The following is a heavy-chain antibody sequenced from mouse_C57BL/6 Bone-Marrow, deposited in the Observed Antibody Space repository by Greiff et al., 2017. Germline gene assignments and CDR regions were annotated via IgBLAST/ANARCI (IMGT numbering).Heavy chain of an antibody. CDR2: IYPGDGDT. Sequence: VQLQQSGPELVKPGASVKLSCKASGYAFSSSWMNWVRQRPGKGLEWIGRIYPGDGDTNYNGKFKGKATLTADKSSSTAYMQLSSLTSEDSAVDFCVAPWSYDGYYAVGFAYWGQGTLVTVSA. V-gene: IGHV1-82*01. CDR3: VAPWSYDGYYAVGFAY. CDR1: GYAFSSSW. J-gene: IGHJ3*01. D-gene: IGHD2-3*01.